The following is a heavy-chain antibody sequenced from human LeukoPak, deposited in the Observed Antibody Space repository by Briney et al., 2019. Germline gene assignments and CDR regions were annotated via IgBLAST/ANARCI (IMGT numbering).Heavy chain of an antibody. Sequence: SETLSLTCTVSGGSISSSSYYWGWIRQPPGKGLEWIGSIYYSGSTYYNPSLKSRVTISVDTSKNQFSLKLSSVTAADTAVYYCASIPRYSSGGYYYYYMDVWGKGTTVTVSS. V-gene: IGHV4-39*01. J-gene: IGHJ6*03. D-gene: IGHD6-19*01. CDR2: IYYSGST. CDR3: ASIPRYSSGGYYYYYMDV. CDR1: GGSISSSSYY.